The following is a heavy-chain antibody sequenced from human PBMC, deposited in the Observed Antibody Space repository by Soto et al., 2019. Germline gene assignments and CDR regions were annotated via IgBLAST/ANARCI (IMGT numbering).Heavy chain of an antibody. Sequence: SETLSLTCTVSGGSISSYYWSWIRQPPGKGLEWIGYIYYSGITNYNPSLKSRVTISVDTSKNQFSLKLSSVTAADTAVYYCARWGGWFDPWGQGTLVTVSS. D-gene: IGHD3-10*01. V-gene: IGHV4-59*01. J-gene: IGHJ5*02. CDR1: GGSISSYY. CDR3: ARWGGWFDP. CDR2: IYYSGIT.